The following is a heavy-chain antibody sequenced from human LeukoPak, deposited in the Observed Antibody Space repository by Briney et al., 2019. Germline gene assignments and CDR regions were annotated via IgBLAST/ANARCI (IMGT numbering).Heavy chain of an antibody. V-gene: IGHV3-48*01. CDR3: IKDMGYCGGGSCYRWFDS. Sequence: PGGSLRLSCAASGFTFSSYSMSWVRQAPGKGLEWVSYISTSSSIIYYADSVKGRFTIPRDDAKNSVSLQMNSLRAEDTAVYYCIKDMGYCGGGSCYRWFDSWGQGTLVTVSS. J-gene: IGHJ5*01. CDR1: GFTFSSYS. CDR2: ISTSSSII. D-gene: IGHD2-15*01.